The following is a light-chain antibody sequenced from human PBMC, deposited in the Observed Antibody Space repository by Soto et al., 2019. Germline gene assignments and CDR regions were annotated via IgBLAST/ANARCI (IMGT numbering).Light chain of an antibody. Sequence: EIVLTQSPGTLSLSPGETATLSCRASQSVSSTYLAWYQQKPGQAPGLLLYGASNRASGIPDRFAGSGSGTDFTLTISRLEPEDFAVYYCQQYGSSPPWTFGQGTKVDIK. J-gene: IGKJ1*01. CDR3: QQYGSSPPWT. CDR2: GAS. CDR1: QSVSSTY. V-gene: IGKV3-20*01.